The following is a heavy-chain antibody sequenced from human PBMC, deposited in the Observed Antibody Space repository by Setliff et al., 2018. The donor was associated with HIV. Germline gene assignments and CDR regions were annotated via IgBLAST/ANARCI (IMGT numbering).Heavy chain of an antibody. CDR1: GYSFTSYW. Sequence: GVSLKISCKGSGYSFTSYWIGWVRQMPGKGLEWMGIIYPGDSETRYSPSFQGQVTISVDKSISTAYAQWSSLKASDTAMYYCARRSGYDWGGAYYYGMDVWGQGTTVTVSS. D-gene: IGHD5-12*01. J-gene: IGHJ6*02. CDR2: IYPGDSET. V-gene: IGHV5-51*01. CDR3: ARRSGYDWGGAYYYGMDV.